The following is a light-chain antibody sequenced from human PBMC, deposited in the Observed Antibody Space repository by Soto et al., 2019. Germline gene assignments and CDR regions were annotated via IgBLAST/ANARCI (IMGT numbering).Light chain of an antibody. J-gene: IGLJ2*01. CDR2: EVS. V-gene: IGLV2-14*01. Sequence: QSALTQPASVSGPPGQSITISCIGTSSDVGRYNYVSWYQQHPGKAPKLIIFEVSNRPSGVSNRFSASKFAITAYLTISGLQAEDEADYYCSSYTASSTVLFGGGTQLTVL. CDR1: SSDVGRYNY. CDR3: SSYTASSTVL.